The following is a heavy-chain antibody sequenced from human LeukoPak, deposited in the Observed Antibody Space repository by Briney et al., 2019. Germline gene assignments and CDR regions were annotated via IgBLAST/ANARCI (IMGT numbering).Heavy chain of an antibody. CDR3: ASLKTGGSYSEYFQH. CDR2: INHSGST. V-gene: IGHV4-34*01. Sequence: PSETLSLTCAVYGGSFSGYYWSWIRQPPGKGLEWIGEINHSGSTNYNPSLKSRVTISVDTSKNQFSLKLSSVTAADTAVYYCASLKTGGSYSEYFQHWGQGTLVTVSS. CDR1: GGSFSGYY. D-gene: IGHD1-26*01. J-gene: IGHJ1*01.